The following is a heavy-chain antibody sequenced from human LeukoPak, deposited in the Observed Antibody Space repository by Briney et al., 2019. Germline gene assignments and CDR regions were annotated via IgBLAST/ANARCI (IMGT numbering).Heavy chain of an antibody. D-gene: IGHD3-10*01. V-gene: IGHV1-2*06. CDR1: GYTFTGYY. Sequence: ASVKVSCKASGYTFTGYYMHWVRQAPGQGLEWMGRINPNSGGTNYAQKFQGRVTMTRDTSISTAYMELSRLRFDDTAVYYCARDLVRGVIKVFDPWGQGTLVTVSS. CDR2: INPNSGGT. J-gene: IGHJ5*02. CDR3: ARDLVRGVIKVFDP.